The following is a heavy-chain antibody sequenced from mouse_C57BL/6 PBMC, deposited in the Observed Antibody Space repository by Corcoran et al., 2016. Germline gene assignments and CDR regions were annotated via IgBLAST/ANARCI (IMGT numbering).Heavy chain of an antibody. J-gene: IGHJ1*03. Sequence: QVQLQQSGAELVKPGASVKLSCKASGYTFTEYTIHGVKQRSGQGLEGIGWFYPGSGSIKYNEKFKDKATLTADKSSSTVYMELSRLTSEDSAVYFCARHEVNYYGSSYWYFDVWGTGTTVTVSS. CDR3: ARHEVNYYGSSYWYFDV. D-gene: IGHD1-1*01. V-gene: IGHV1-62-2*01. CDR1: GYTFTEYT. CDR2: FYPGSGSI.